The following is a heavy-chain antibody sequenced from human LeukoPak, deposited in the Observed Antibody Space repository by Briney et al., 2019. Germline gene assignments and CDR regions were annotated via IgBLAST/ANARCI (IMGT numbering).Heavy chain of an antibody. J-gene: IGHJ3*02. Sequence: GGSLRLSCAASGFTFSSYWMSWVRQAPGKGLEWVANIKQDGSEKYYVDSVKGRFTISRDNAKNSLYLQMNSLRAEDTAVYYCARVGPPYDSSGYYRDAFDIWGQGTMVTVSS. D-gene: IGHD3-22*01. CDR3: ARVGPPYDSSGYYRDAFDI. CDR2: IKQDGSEK. CDR1: GFTFSSYW. V-gene: IGHV3-7*01.